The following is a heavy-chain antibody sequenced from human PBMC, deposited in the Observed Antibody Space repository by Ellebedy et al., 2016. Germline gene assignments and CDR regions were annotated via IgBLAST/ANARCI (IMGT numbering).Heavy chain of an antibody. CDR3: AREPTMIVVVRDAFDI. Sequence: GESLKISXAASGFTFSSYGMSWVRQAPGKGLEWVAVISYDGSNKYYADSVKGRFTISRDNSKNTLYLQMNSLRAEDTAVYYCAREPTMIVVVRDAFDIWGQGTMVTVSS. CDR2: ISYDGSNK. J-gene: IGHJ3*02. D-gene: IGHD3-22*01. V-gene: IGHV3-30*03. CDR1: GFTFSSYG.